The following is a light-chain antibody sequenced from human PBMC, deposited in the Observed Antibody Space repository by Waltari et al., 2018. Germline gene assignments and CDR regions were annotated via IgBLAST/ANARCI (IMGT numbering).Light chain of an antibody. CDR2: AAS. CDR3: QHCYSIPLT. V-gene: IGKV1-39*01. CDR1: QGISRS. Sequence: CQTTQGISRSLSWDQQKPGKAPQLLIYAASNLQRGIPSRFSGSGSGTDFSLTISRLQPEDFAAYYCQHCYSIPLTFGPGTKVHIK. J-gene: IGKJ3*01.